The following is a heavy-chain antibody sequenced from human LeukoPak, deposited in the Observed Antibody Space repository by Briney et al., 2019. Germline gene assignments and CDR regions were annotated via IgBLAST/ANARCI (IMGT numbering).Heavy chain of an antibody. V-gene: IGHV3-15*01. CDR1: GFTFNNAW. D-gene: IGHD2-2*01. CDR3: TTAGYCSSTSCYAGLDY. Sequence: GGSLRLSCAASGFTFNNAWMSWVRHAPGKGRGWVGRIKIKTDGSTTVYAAPMTGRFTISRDDSKNTLYLQMTSLKTEDTAVYYCTTAGYCSSTSCYAGLDYWGQGTLVTASS. CDR2: IKIKTDGSTT. J-gene: IGHJ4*02.